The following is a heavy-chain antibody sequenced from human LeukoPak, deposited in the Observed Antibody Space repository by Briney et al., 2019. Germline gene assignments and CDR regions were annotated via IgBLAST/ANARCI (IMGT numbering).Heavy chain of an antibody. J-gene: IGHJ5*02. CDR3: ARQFLEWLSYRNWFDP. D-gene: IGHD3-3*01. CDR2: INHSGST. V-gene: IGHV4-34*01. CDR1: GGSFSGYY. Sequence: PSETLSLTCAVYGGSFSGYYWSWIRQPPGKGLEWIGEINHSGSTNYNPSLKSRVTISVDTSKNQFSLKLSSVTAADTAVYYCARQFLEWLSYRNWFDPWGQGTLVTVSS.